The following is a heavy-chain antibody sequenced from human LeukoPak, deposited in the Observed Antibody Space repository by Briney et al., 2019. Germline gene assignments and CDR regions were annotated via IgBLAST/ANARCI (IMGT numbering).Heavy chain of an antibody. Sequence: ASVKVSCKASGYTFTSYDINWVRQATGQGLEWMGWMNPNSGNTGSAQRFQGRVTMTRDTSRSTAYMELSSLTSEDTAVYYCARGPLVRLPSSFDPWGQGTLVTVSS. V-gene: IGHV1-8*01. CDR1: GYTFTSYD. D-gene: IGHD3-16*02. CDR3: ARGPLVRLPSSFDP. CDR2: MNPNSGNT. J-gene: IGHJ5*02.